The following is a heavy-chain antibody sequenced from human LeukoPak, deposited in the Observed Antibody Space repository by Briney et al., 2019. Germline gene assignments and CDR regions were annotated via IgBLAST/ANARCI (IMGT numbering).Heavy chain of an antibody. CDR3: AKDWGYDSDAFDI. Sequence: PGGSLRLSCAASGFTFDDYTMHWVRQAPGKGLEWFSHISWDGGSTYYADSVKGRFTISRDNSKNSLYLQMNSLRTEDTALYYCAKDWGYDSDAFDIWGQGTMVTVSS. CDR2: ISWDGGST. CDR1: GFTFDDYT. D-gene: IGHD3-16*01. J-gene: IGHJ3*02. V-gene: IGHV3-43*01.